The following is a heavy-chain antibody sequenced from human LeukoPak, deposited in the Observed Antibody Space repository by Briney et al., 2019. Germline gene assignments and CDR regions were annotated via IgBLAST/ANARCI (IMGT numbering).Heavy chain of an antibody. V-gene: IGHV3-74*01. D-gene: IGHD3-22*01. CDR2: VNRDGGST. J-gene: IGHJ4*02. CDR1: GFTFSNYW. Sequence: TGGSLRLSGAASGFTFSNYWMHWVRQAPGKGRVWVSRVNRDGGSTGYADSVKGRFAISRDNAKNTLYLQMSGLRAEDTAVYYCARGFDSSGEDYWGQGTLVTVSS. CDR3: ARGFDSSGEDY.